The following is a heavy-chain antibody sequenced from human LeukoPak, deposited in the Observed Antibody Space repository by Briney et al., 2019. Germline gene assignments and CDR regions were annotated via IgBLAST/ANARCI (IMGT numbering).Heavy chain of an antibody. V-gene: IGHV3-7*05. CDR2: IRGDRGLK. CDR3: AFSTNWAYWFDP. D-gene: IGHD3-3*02. Sequence: PGGSLRLSCVASGLTLSKSWMSWLRQAPGKGREWVANIRGDRGLKQYVYSENGRFTIDRDNAKNSLYLQMSSLRVEDTAVYYCAFSTNWAYWFDPWGQGTQVTVSS. J-gene: IGHJ5*02. CDR1: GLTLSKSW.